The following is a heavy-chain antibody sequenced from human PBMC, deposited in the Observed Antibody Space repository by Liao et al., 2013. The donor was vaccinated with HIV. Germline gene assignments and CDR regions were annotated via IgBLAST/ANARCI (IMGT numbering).Heavy chain of an antibody. V-gene: IGHV4-34*02. Sequence: QVLLQQWGAGLLKPSETLSLTCAVYGGSFNVYYWTWIRQSPGRDWSGLGKVKHSGSTNYNPSLKSRLTILVDTSKNQFSLNLTSVSAADTAVYYCARGRGWGAPTILYYWGQGTPVTVSS. D-gene: IGHD3-9*01. J-gene: IGHJ4*02. CDR3: ARGRGWGAPTILYY. CDR2: VKHSGST. CDR1: GGSFNVYY.